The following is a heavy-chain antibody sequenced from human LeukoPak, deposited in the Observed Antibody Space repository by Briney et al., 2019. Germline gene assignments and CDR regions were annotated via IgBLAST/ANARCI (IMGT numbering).Heavy chain of an antibody. Sequence: ASVKVSCKASGYTFTSYGISWVRQAPGQGLEWMGWISAYNGNTNYAQKLQGRVTMTTDTSTSTAYMELRSLRSDDTAVYYCARDSSPDILTVYRTYYFYYYYRDVGGKGTRVTVP. V-gene: IGHV1-18*01. CDR3: ARDSSPDILTVYRTYYFYYYYRDV. J-gene: IGHJ6*03. CDR2: ISAYNGNT. CDR1: GYTFTSYG. D-gene: IGHD3-9*01.